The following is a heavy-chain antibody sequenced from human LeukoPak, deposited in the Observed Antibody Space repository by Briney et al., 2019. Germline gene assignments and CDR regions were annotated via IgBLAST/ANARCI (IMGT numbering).Heavy chain of an antibody. CDR1: GFTFSNYW. D-gene: IGHD1-26*01. Sequence: PGGSLRLSCAASGFTFSNYWMGWVRQAPGKRLEWVANMNIDGSEKYYADSVKGRFSISRDNARNSVYLQMASLRVEDTAVYYCARDLVEWELLLDYWGQGTLVTVSS. J-gene: IGHJ4*02. CDR3: ARDLVEWELLLDY. CDR2: MNIDGSEK. V-gene: IGHV3-7*01.